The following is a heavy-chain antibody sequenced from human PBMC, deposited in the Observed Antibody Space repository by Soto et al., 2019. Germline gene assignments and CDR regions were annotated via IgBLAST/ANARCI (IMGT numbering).Heavy chain of an antibody. V-gene: IGHV3-74*01. Sequence: EVQLVESGGGLVQPGGSLRLSCAASGFTFSAYWMHWVRQAPGKGLEWVSRIRYDGVGANYADSVQGRFSISRDNVKQMLYLEMNSLRPDDTAVYYCTIVGATWMDVWGQGTKVTVS. D-gene: IGHD1-26*01. CDR1: GFTFSAYW. CDR3: TIVGATWMDV. J-gene: IGHJ6*02. CDR2: IRYDGVGA.